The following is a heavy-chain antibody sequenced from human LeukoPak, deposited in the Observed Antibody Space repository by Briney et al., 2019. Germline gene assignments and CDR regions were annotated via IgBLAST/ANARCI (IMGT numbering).Heavy chain of an antibody. CDR1: GFTFSSYA. D-gene: IGHD3-22*01. CDR3: AKDGYYESSGYSYFDY. CDR2: ISGSGGTT. V-gene: IGHV3-23*01. Sequence: PGGSLRLSCAASGFTFSSYAMSWVRQAPGKGLESVSAISGSGGTTHYADSVKGRFTISRDNSKNTLSLQMNSLRAEDTAVYYCAKDGYYESSGYSYFDYWGQGTLVTVSS. J-gene: IGHJ4*02.